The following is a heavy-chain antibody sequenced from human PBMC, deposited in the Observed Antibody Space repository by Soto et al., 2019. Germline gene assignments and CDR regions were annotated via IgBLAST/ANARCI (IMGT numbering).Heavy chain of an antibody. Sequence: QLQESGPGLVKPSETLSLTCTVSGGSISSYYWSWIRQPPGKGLEWIGYIYYSGSTNYNPSLESRVTISIDTSKNQFSLKLTSVTAADTAVYYCARLVATGGVGYWGQGTLVTVSS. CDR1: GGSISSYY. J-gene: IGHJ4*02. CDR2: IYYSGST. V-gene: IGHV4-59*08. CDR3: ARLVATGGVGY. D-gene: IGHD6-13*01.